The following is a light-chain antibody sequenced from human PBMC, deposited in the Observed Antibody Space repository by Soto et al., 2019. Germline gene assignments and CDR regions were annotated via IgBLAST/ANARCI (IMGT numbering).Light chain of an antibody. V-gene: IGLV2-14*01. J-gene: IGLJ1*01. CDR1: SSDVGGYNY. CDR3: SSYTSSSTLYV. Sequence: QSALTQPASVSGSPGQSITISCTGTSSDVGGYNYVSWYQQHPGKAPKLMIYDVSNRPSGVSNRFSGSKSGNTASLTIPGLQAEDEADYYCSSYTSSSTLYVFGTGTKVTVL. CDR2: DVS.